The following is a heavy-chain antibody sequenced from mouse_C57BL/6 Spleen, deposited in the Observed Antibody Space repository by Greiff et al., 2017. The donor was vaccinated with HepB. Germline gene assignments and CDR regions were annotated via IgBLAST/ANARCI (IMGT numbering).Heavy chain of an antibody. CDR3: TIWELLLRYGFAY. J-gene: IGHJ3*01. CDR2: IDPENGDT. D-gene: IGHD1-1*01. V-gene: IGHV14-4*01. CDR1: GFNIKDDY. Sequence: VQLQQSGAELVRPGASVKLSCTASGFNIKDDYMHWVKQRPEQGLEWIGWIDPENGDTEYASKFQGKATITADTSSNTAYLQLSSLTSEDTAVYYCTIWELLLRYGFAYWGQGTLVTVSA.